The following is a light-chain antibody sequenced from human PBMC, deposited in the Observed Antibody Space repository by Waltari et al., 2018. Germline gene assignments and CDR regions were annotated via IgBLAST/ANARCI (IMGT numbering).Light chain of an antibody. V-gene: IGKV1-39*01. J-gene: IGKJ5*01. CDR1: QSISTY. CDR3: QQSYTTPRT. Sequence: DIQMTQSPSSLSASVGDRVTISCRASQSISTYLNWYQQKPGKAPNLLIFSASSLQSGVPSRFSGGGSGTDFTLTINSLQAEDFAVYYCQQSYTTPRTFGQGTRLEIK. CDR2: SAS.